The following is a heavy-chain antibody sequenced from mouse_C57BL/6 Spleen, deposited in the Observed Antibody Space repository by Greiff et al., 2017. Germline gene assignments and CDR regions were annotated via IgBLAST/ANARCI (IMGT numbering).Heavy chain of an antibody. J-gene: IGHJ2*01. CDR2: IYPRSGNT. D-gene: IGHD2-12*01. V-gene: IGHV1-81*01. CDR3: ARSGPNSPLFDY. Sequence: VQLQESGAELARPGASVKLSCKASGYILTSFGMSWVKQRNGQGLAWIGEIYPRSGNTYYNEKLKGKATLTADKSSSTAYMELRSLTSEDSAVYFCARSGPNSPLFDYWGQGTTLTVSS. CDR1: GYILTSFG.